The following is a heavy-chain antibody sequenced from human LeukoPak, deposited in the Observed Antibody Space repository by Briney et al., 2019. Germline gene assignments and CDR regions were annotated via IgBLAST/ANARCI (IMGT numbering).Heavy chain of an antibody. D-gene: IGHD2-15*01. V-gene: IGHV3-48*01. CDR3: ARDRDSWDY. CDR2: ISSSSSTI. Sequence: GGSLRLSCAASGFTFSSYSMNWVRQAPGKGLEWVSYISSSSSTIYYADSVKGRFTISRDNAKNSLYLQMNSLRAEDTAVYYCARDRDSWDYWGQGTLVTVSS. CDR1: GFTFSSYS. J-gene: IGHJ4*02.